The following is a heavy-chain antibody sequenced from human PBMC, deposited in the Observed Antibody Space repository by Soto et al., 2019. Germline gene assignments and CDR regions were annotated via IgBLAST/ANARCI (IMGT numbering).Heavy chain of an antibody. CDR1: GGSFSGYY. V-gene: IGHV4-34*01. D-gene: IGHD1-26*01. J-gene: IGHJ4*02. CDR3: ARHGFQWGYY. CDR2: INHSGST. Sequence: QVQLQQWGAGLLKPSETLSLTCAVYGGSFSGYYWSWIRQPPGKGLEWIGEINHSGSTNYNPSLKSRVTISVDTSKNQFSLKLSSVTAADTAVYYCARHGFQWGYYCGQGTLVTVSS.